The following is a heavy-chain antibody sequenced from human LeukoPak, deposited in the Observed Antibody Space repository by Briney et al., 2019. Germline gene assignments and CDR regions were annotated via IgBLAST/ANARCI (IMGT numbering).Heavy chain of an antibody. CDR1: GGSFSGDY. CDR2: IIPSGAV. V-gene: IGHV4-34*01. J-gene: IGHJ4*02. D-gene: IGHD5-12*01. Sequence: SETLSLTCSVHGGSFSGDYWSWIRQSPGRGLEWIGEIIPSGAVYYNPSLNSRVTMSLDTSKNHFSLKVTSLTAADTGLYYCARGGGGPRLAYWGQRTLVTVSS. CDR3: ARGGGGPRLAY.